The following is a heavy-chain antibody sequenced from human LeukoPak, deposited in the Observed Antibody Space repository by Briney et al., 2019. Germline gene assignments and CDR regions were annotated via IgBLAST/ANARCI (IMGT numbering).Heavy chain of an antibody. CDR1: GYTFTSYD. J-gene: IGHJ6*02. CDR3: ARGHDSSGYYPWYYYYYGMDV. D-gene: IGHD3-22*01. CDR2: MNPNSGNT. V-gene: IGHV1-8*01. Sequence: ASVKVSCKASGYTFTSYDINWVRQATGQGLEWMGWMNPNSGNTGYAQEFQGRVTMTRNTSISTAYMELSSLRSEDTAVYYCARGHDSSGYYPWYYYYYGMDVWGQGTTVTVSS.